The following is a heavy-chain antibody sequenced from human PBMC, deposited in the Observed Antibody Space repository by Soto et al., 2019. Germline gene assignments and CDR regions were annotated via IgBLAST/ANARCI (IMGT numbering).Heavy chain of an antibody. Sequence: SVKVSCKASGGTFSSYAISWVRQAPGQGLAWMGGIIPIFGTANYAQKFQGRVTITADESASTAYMELSSLRSEDTAVYYCARGSGYYDFWSGTNYYGMDVWGQGTTVTVSS. CDR1: GGTFSSYA. J-gene: IGHJ6*02. D-gene: IGHD3-3*01. CDR2: IIPIFGTA. CDR3: ARGSGYYDFWSGTNYYGMDV. V-gene: IGHV1-69*13.